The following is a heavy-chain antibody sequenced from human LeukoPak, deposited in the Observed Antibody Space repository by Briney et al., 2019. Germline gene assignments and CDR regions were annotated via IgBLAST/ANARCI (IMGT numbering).Heavy chain of an antibody. Sequence: SQTLSLTCAISGDSVSSNSAAWNWIRQSPSRGLEWLGRTYYRSEWYNDYAVSVKSRITINPDTSKNQFSLQLNSVTPEDTAVYYCARDLASSGYRYYYGMDVWGQGTTVTVSS. CDR1: GDSVSSNSAA. D-gene: IGHD3-22*01. V-gene: IGHV6-1*01. CDR3: ARDLASSGYRYYYGMDV. J-gene: IGHJ6*02. CDR2: TYYRSEWYN.